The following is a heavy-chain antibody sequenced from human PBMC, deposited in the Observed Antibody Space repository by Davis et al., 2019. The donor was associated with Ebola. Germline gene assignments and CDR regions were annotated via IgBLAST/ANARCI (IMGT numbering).Heavy chain of an antibody. V-gene: IGHV4-59*01. D-gene: IGHD3-22*01. J-gene: IGHJ6*02. Sequence: SETLSLTCAVYGGSFSGYYWSWIRQPPGKGLEWIGYIYYSGSTNYNPSLKSRVTISVDTSKNQFSLKLSSVTAADTAVYYCAREDGYHYYGMDVWGQGTTVTVSS. CDR1: GGSFSGYY. CDR3: AREDGYHYYGMDV. CDR2: IYYSGST.